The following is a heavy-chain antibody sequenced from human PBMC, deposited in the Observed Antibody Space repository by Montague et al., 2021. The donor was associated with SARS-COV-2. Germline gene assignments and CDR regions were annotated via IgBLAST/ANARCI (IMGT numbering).Heavy chain of an antibody. J-gene: IGHJ6*03. CDR1: GGSFSAHY. CDR2: INNSGST. V-gene: IGHV4-34*01. CDR3: ARGRVEVSMIVVVLTGSSYYMDV. D-gene: IGHD3-22*01. Sequence: SETLSLTCAVYGGSFSAHYWNWIRQPPGKGLEWIGEINNSGSTNXNPSLKSRVTISVDTSKNQFSLKLDSVAAADTAVYYCARGRVEVSMIVVVLTGSSYYMDVWGKGTTVTVSS.